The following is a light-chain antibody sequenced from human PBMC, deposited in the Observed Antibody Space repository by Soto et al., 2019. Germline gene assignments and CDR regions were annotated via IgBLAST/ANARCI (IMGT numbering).Light chain of an antibody. Sequence: QSALTQPPSASGSPGQSVTISCTGTSSDVGAYNYVSWYQQHPGKAPKLMIYDVSKRPSGVPDRFSGSTSGNTASLTVSGLQAEGEADFYCISYAGSSIWVFGGGTKLTVL. CDR1: SSDVGAYNY. CDR3: ISYAGSSIWV. CDR2: DVS. J-gene: IGLJ3*02. V-gene: IGLV2-8*01.